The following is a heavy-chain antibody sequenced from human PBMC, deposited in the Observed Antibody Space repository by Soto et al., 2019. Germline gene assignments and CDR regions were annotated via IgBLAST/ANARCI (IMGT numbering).Heavy chain of an antibody. CDR1: RFTFRGYA. J-gene: IGHJ4*02. Sequence: LXLSCAAYRFTFRGYAMSWYRQAPGKGLEWVSAISGSGGSTYYADSVKGRFTISRDNSKNTLYLQMNSLRAEDTAVYYCAKENGSRKPYLPFAVDWGQGTLVTVSS. CDR2: ISGSGGST. V-gene: IGHV3-23*01. D-gene: IGHD3-10*01. CDR3: AKENGSRKPYLPFAVD.